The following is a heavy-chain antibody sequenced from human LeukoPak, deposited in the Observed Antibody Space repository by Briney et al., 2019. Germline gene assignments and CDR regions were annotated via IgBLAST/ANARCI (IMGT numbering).Heavy chain of an antibody. CDR3: AKEPREYCSSTSCPNWIDP. V-gene: IGHV3-23*01. J-gene: IGHJ5*02. D-gene: IGHD2-2*01. Sequence: PGGSLRLSCAASGFTFSSYAMSWVRQAPGKGLEWVSAISGSGGTTYYADSVKGRFTISRDNSKNTLYLQMSSLRAEDTAVYYRAKEPREYCSSTSCPNWIDPWGQGTLVTVSS. CDR2: ISGSGGTT. CDR1: GFTFSSYA.